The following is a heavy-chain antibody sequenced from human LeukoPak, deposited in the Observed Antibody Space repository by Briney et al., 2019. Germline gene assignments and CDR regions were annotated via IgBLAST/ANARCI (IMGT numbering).Heavy chain of an antibody. J-gene: IGHJ4*02. CDR2: ISAYNGNT. V-gene: IGHV1-18*01. CDR1: GYTFTSYG. D-gene: IGHD1-26*01. CDR3: AGDRGIVGAPDY. Sequence: ASVKVSCKASGYTFTSYGISWVRQAPGQGLEWMGWISAYNGNTDYAQKLQGRVTMTTDTSTSTAYMELRSLRSDDTAVYYCAGDRGIVGAPDYWGQGTLVTVSS.